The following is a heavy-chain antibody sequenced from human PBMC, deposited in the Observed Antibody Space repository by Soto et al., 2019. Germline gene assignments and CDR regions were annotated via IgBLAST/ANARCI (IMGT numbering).Heavy chain of an antibody. J-gene: IGHJ3*02. CDR1: GGSISSSNHY. V-gene: IGHV4-39*01. CDR2: IYYSGST. Sequence: SETLSLTCAVSGGSISSSNHYWDWIRQPPGKGPEWIGRIYYSGSTYYNPSLKSRVTISVDTSKNQFYLKLSSVTAADTAVYYCARREIEPTNNDAFHIWGQGKMVTVSS. CDR3: ARREIEPTNNDAFHI.